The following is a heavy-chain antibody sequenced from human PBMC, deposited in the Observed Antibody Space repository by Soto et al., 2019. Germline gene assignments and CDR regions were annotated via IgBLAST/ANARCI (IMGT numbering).Heavy chain of an antibody. CDR1: GVTVCSYS. J-gene: IGHJ6*02. V-gene: IGHV3-21*01. Sequence: GGSLRLSCAASGVTVCSYSMNWVRQAPGKGLEWVSSISSSSSYIYYADSVKGRFTISRDNAKNSLYLQMNSLRAEDTAVYYCATSSGHYYYGMDVWGQGTTVT. CDR3: ATSSGHYYYGMDV. D-gene: IGHD6-19*01. CDR2: ISSSSSYI.